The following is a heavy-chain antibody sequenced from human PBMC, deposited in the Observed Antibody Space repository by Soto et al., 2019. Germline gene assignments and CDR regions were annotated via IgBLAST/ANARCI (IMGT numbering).Heavy chain of an antibody. CDR2: IYYSGST. CDR1: SGSVSSGSYC. V-gene: IGHV4-61*01. J-gene: IGHJ6*02. CDR3: AGERTTMASNYYYSYGVDV. D-gene: IGHD5-18*01. Sequence: QVQLQESGPVLVKPSEPLSLTCTVSSGSVSSGSYCWSWIRQPPGKGLEWIGYIYYSGSTNYNPYLKSRVTISVDRSKNQFYLKLSSVTAADTAVYYCAGERTTMASNYYYSYGVDVWGQGTTVIVSS.